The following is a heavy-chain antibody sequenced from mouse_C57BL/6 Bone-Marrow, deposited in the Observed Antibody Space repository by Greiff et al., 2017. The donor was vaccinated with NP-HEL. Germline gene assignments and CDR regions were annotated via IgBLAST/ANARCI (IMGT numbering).Heavy chain of an antibody. V-gene: IGHV1-50*01. J-gene: IGHJ1*03. CDR2: IDPSDSYT. CDR1: GYTFTSYW. CDR3: ARAWYFDV. Sequence: QVQLQQPGAELVKPGASVKLSCKASGYTFTSYWMQWVKQRPRQGLEWIGEIDPSDSYTNYNQKFKGKATLTVDTSSSTAYMQLSSLTSEDSAVYYCARAWYFDVWGTGTTVTVSS.